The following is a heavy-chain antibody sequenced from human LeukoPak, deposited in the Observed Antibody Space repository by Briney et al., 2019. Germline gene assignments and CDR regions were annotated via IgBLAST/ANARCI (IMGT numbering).Heavy chain of an antibody. CDR3: ARVYYDSSGCFDY. D-gene: IGHD3-22*01. J-gene: IGHJ4*02. CDR2: INPKNGGT. V-gene: IGHV1-2*02. CDR1: GDTFTGDY. Sequence: ASVKVSCKASGDTFTGDYIHWVRQAPGQGLDWMGWINPKNGGTNYAQKFRGRVSITRDTSISTAYMELSRLRSDDTAVYYCARVYYDSSGCFDYWGQGTLVTVSS.